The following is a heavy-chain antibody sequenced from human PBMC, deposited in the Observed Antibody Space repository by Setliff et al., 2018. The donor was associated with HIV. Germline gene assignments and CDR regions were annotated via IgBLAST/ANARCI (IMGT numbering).Heavy chain of an antibody. CDR3: ARGRSLVRGSGSPEYYYMDV. V-gene: IGHV1-8*02. D-gene: IGHD3-10*01. J-gene: IGHJ6*03. CDR2: MNPNSGDT. CDR1: GYTLTSYE. Sequence: ASVKVSCKASGYTLTSYEINWVRQATGQGLEWMGWMNPNSGDTGYAQKFQGRVTMTRNTSISTAFMELSSLRSEDTAVYYCARGRSLVRGSGSPEYYYMDVWGEGTTGTVSS.